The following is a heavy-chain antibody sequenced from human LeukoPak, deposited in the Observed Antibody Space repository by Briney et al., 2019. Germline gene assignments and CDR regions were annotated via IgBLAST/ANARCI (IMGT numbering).Heavy chain of an antibody. CDR3: ARKGNSNYYNWFDP. CDR1: GYTFTGYY. V-gene: IGHV1-2*02. Sequence: ASVKVSCKASGYTFTGYYMHWVRQAPGQGLEWMGWINPNSGGTNYAQKFQGRVTMTRDTSISTAYMELSRLRSDDTAVYYCARKGNSNYYNWFDPWGQGTLVTVSS. D-gene: IGHD1-7*01. CDR2: INPNSGGT. J-gene: IGHJ5*02.